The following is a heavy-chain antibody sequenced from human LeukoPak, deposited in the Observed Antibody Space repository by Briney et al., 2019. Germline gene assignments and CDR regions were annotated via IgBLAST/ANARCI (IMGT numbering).Heavy chain of an antibody. V-gene: IGHV4-34*01. D-gene: IGHD6-13*01. J-gene: IGHJ4*02. CDR1: GGSFSGYY. Sequence: PSETLSLTCAVYGGSFSGYYWSWIRQTPGKGLEWIGEINHSGSTNYNPSLKSRVTISVDTSKTQFSLYLNSVTAADTAVYYCARSDTHHIHSSSWHFDYWGQGTLVTVSS. CDR2: INHSGST. CDR3: ARSDTHHIHSSSWHFDY.